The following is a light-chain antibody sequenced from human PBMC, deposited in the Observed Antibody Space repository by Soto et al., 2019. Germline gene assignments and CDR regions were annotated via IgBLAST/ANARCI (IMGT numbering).Light chain of an antibody. CDR3: QQYGTSPPIT. CDR2: VAS. J-gene: IGKJ5*01. V-gene: IGKV3-20*01. CDR1: QSVISNY. Sequence: EIVLTQSPGTLSLSPGERATLSCRASQSVISNYLAWYQQRPGQAPRLLIYVASNRATGIPDRFSGSGSGTDFTLTISRPEPEDFAVYYCQQYGTSPPITFGQGTRLEIK.